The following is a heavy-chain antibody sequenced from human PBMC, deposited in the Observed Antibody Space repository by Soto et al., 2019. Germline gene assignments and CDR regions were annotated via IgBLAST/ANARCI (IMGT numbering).Heavy chain of an antibody. CDR1: NGSVSSPLSY. Sequence: SETLSLTCSVSNGSVSSPLSYWGWIRQPPGKRLQWIGVIYFSGITSYNPSLKSRVTISVDTSKNQFSLKLSSVTAADTAVYYCARGDSSSWYGHFDYWGQGTLVTVSS. CDR3: ARGDSSSWYGHFDY. V-gene: IGHV4-39*07. CDR2: IYFSGIT. J-gene: IGHJ4*02. D-gene: IGHD6-13*01.